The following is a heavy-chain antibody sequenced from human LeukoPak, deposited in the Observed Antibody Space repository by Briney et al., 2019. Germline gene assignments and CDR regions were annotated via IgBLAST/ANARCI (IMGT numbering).Heavy chain of an antibody. CDR2: IYYSGST. J-gene: IGHJ5*02. Sequence: PSETLSLTCHVSWGPINKSGYYWGLVRQPPRKGLEWVASIYYSGSTYYNPSLKSRVTISVDTSKNQLSLKLSSLTAADTAVYYCARHEYSGSYYGLSWFDPWGQGTLVTVSS. CDR3: ARHEYSGSYYGLSWFDP. D-gene: IGHD1-26*01. V-gene: IGHV4-39*01. CDR1: WGPINKSGYY.